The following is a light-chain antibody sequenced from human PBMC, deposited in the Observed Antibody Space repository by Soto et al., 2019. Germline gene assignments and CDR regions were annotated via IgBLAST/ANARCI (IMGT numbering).Light chain of an antibody. Sequence: QSALTQPASVSGSAGQSITISCSGTMRDVGAYNLVSWYQQHPGTAPKLIIYEVRSRPSGISSRFSGSRSGNTASLTISGLQSEDEGAYYCSAYTARSTLVFGGGTKLTVL. CDR2: EVR. J-gene: IGLJ3*02. V-gene: IGLV2-14*01. CDR3: SAYTARSTLV. CDR1: MRDVGAYNL.